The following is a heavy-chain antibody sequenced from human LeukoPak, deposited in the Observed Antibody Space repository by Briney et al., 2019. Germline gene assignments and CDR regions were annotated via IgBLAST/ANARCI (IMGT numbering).Heavy chain of an antibody. CDR3: VRDHQPEVPTSDNSPSA. CDR1: GFTFSSYS. D-gene: IGHD2/OR15-2a*01. Sequence: GGSLRLSCAASGFTFSSYSMNWVRQAPGKGLEWVSSISSSSSYIYYADSVKGRFTISRDNAKNSLYLQMNILRAEDTAVYYCVRDHQPEVPTSDNSPSAWGQGTLVTVSS. CDR2: ISSSSSYI. J-gene: IGHJ5*02. V-gene: IGHV3-21*01.